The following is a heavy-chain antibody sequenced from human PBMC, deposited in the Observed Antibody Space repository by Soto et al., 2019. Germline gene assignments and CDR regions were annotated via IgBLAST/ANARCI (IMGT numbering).Heavy chain of an antibody. CDR2: IYYSGST. Sequence: SETLSLTCTVSGGSISSYYWSWIRQPPGKGLEWIGYIYYSGSTNYNPSLKSRVTISVDTSKNQFSLKLSSVTPEETAVYYCARDTRNGYSYGYVNYGLDVWGQGTTVT. CDR1: GGSISSYY. J-gene: IGHJ6*02. CDR3: ARDTRNGYSYGYVNYGLDV. V-gene: IGHV4-59*12. D-gene: IGHD5-18*01.